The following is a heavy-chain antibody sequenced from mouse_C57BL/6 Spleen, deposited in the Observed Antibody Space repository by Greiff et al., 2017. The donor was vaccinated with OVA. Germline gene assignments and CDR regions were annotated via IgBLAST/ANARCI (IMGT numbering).Heavy chain of an antibody. CDR3: ARRYYGSSPYFDY. D-gene: IGHD1-1*01. Sequence: QVQLQQSGPELVKPGASVKLSCKASGYTFTSYDINWVKQRPGQGLEWIGWIYPRDGSTKYNEKFKGQATLTVDTSSSTADMELHSLTSDDSAVYFCARRYYGSSPYFDYWGQGTTLTVSS. CDR1: GYTFTSYD. V-gene: IGHV1-85*01. CDR2: IYPRDGST. J-gene: IGHJ2*01.